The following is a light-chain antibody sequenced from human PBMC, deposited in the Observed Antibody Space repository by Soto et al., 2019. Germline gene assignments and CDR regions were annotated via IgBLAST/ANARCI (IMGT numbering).Light chain of an antibody. CDR3: GTWDSGLGGVV. CDR1: SSNIESNY. CDR2: DNN. J-gene: IGLJ2*01. Sequence: QSVLTQPPSVSAAPGQKVTISCSGSSSNIESNYVSWYQQVPGTAPKLLIHDNNQRPSGVPDRFSGSKSGTSATLGITGLQTGDEADYYCGTWDSGLGGVVFGGGTKLTVL. V-gene: IGLV1-51*01.